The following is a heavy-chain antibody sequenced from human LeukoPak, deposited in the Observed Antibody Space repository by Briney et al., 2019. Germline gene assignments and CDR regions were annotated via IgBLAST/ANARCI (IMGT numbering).Heavy chain of an antibody. V-gene: IGHV4-39*07. Sequence: SETLSLTCTVSGGSISSGDYYWSWIRQPPGKGLEWIGEINHSGSTNYNPSLKSRVTISVDTSKNQFSLKLSSVTAADTAVYYCARPAASYMYYYYGMDVWGQGTTVTVSS. CDR2: INHSGST. CDR3: ARPAASYMYYYYGMDV. D-gene: IGHD2-2*01. CDR1: GGSISSGDYY. J-gene: IGHJ6*02.